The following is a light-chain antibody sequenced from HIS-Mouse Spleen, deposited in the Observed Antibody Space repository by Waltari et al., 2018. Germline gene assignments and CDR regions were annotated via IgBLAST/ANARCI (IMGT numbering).Light chain of an antibody. V-gene: IGKV3-20*01. CDR3: QQYGSSPPYT. CDR1: QSVSSSY. J-gene: IGKJ2*01. CDR2: GAA. Sequence: EIVLTQSPGTLSLSPGERATLSCRASQSVSSSYLARYQQKPGQAPRLLIHGAASRATGIPDRFSGSGSGTDFTLTISRLEPEDFAVYYCQQYGSSPPYTFGQGTKLEIK.